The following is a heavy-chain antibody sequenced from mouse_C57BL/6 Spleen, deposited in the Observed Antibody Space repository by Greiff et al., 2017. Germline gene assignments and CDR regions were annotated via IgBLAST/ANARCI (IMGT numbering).Heavy chain of an antibody. CDR2: ISSGGSYT. J-gene: IGHJ2*01. V-gene: IGHV5-6*01. Sequence: EVKLMESGGDLVKPGGSLKLSCAASGFTFSSYGMSWVRQTPDKRLEWVATISSGGSYTYYPDSVKGRFTISRDNAKNTLYLQMSSLKSEDTAMYYCARQDYGISSSSYFVYRGQGTTLTVSS. D-gene: IGHD1-1*01. CDR1: GFTFSSYG. CDR3: ARQDYGISSSSYFVY.